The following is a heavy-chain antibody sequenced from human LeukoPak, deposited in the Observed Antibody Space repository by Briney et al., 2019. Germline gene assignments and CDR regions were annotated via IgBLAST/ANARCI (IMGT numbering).Heavy chain of an antibody. J-gene: IGHJ4*02. Sequence: PGGSLRLSCAASGFNFDDYAMHWVRQAPGKGLEWVSGISWNSGSIGYADSVKGRFTISRDNAKNSLYLQMNSLTAEDTALYYCARGYDILTGYLDYWGQGTLVTVSS. D-gene: IGHD3-9*01. CDR3: ARGYDILTGYLDY. V-gene: IGHV3-9*01. CDR1: GFNFDDYA. CDR2: ISWNSGSI.